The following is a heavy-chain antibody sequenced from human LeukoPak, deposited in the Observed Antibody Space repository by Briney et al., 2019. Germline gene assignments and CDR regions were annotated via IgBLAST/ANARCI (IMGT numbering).Heavy chain of an antibody. Sequence: ASVKVSCKASGYTFTDFYMHLLRQAPGQGLEWMGWINPKSGGTRYAQRFQGRVTMTRDTSISTSYMEVSRLIYDDTAVYYCAREHSSSSGKVFDYWGQGTLVTVSS. CDR2: INPKSGGT. CDR3: AREHSSSSGKVFDY. D-gene: IGHD6-6*01. V-gene: IGHV1-2*02. CDR1: GYTFTDFY. J-gene: IGHJ4*02.